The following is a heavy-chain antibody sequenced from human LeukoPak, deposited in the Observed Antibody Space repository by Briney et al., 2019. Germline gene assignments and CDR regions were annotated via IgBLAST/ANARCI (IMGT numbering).Heavy chain of an antibody. V-gene: IGHV4-59*02. D-gene: IGHD1-1*01. CDR1: GDSVTTYY. CDR3: ARGNPGRFDP. Sequence: PSETLSLTCTVSGDSVTTYYWSWIRQPPGKGLEWIGYIYYSGSTNYNPSLKSRVTISVDTSKNQFSLKLSSVTAADTAVYYCARGNPGRFDPWGQGTLVTVSS. CDR2: IYYSGST. J-gene: IGHJ5*02.